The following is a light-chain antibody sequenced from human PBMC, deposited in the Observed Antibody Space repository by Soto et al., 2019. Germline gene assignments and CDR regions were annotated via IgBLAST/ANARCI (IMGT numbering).Light chain of an antibody. Sequence: QAVLTQPPSSSATPWQRVTMSCSGSSSSIGSNPVHWYQQLPGTAPNVLIYRNNERPSGVPDRFSGSKSGTSASLAISGLQSADEADYYCAPWDDSLSGPVFGTGTKVAVL. CDR3: APWDDSLSGPV. CDR2: RNN. CDR1: SSSIGSNP. V-gene: IGLV1-44*01. J-gene: IGLJ1*01.